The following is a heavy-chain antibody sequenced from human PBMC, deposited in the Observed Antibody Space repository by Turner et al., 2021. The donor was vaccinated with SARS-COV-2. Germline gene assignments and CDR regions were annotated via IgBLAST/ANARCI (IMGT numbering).Heavy chain of an antibody. CDR2: ISYDGSNK. Sequence: QVQLVASGGGVVQPGRSLGLSCAASGFTFSSYVMHWVRQAPGKGLEWVAVISYDGSNKYYADSVKGRFTISRDNSKNTLYLQMNSLRAEDTAVYYCARDSGDFDYWGQGTLVTVSS. CDR3: ARDSGDFDY. CDR1: GFTFSSYV. D-gene: IGHD3-10*01. J-gene: IGHJ4*02. V-gene: IGHV3-30-3*01.